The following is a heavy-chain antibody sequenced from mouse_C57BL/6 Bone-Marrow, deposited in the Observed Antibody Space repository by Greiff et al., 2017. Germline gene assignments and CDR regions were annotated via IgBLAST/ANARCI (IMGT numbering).Heavy chain of an antibody. CDR3: ARQYYYGSSNYFDY. V-gene: IGHV1-69*01. J-gene: IGHJ2*01. CDR1: GYTFTSYW. Sequence: QVQLQQPGAELVMPGASVKLSCKASGYTFTSYWMHWVKQRPGQGLEWIGEIDPSDSYTNYNQKFKGKSTLTVDKSSSTAYMQLSSLTSEASAVYYCARQYYYGSSNYFDYWGQGTTLTVSS. CDR2: IDPSDSYT. D-gene: IGHD1-1*01.